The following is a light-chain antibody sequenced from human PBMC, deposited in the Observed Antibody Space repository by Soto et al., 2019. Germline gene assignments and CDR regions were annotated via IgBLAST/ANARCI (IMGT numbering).Light chain of an antibody. CDR1: QSISSY. Sequence: DIPMTQSPSSLSASVGDRVTLTCRASQSISSYLNWYQQKPGKAPKLLIYAASSLQSGVPSRFSGSGSGTDFTLTINSLQPEDFATYYCQQSYSTPSITFGQGTRLETK. CDR3: QQSYSTPSIT. J-gene: IGKJ5*01. CDR2: AAS. V-gene: IGKV1-39*01.